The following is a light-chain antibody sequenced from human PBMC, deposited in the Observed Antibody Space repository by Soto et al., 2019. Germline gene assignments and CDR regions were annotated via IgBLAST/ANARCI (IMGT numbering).Light chain of an antibody. Sequence: QSALTQPASVSGSPGQSITISCTGTNSDVGGYNYVSWYQQHPGKAPELMIYEVSHRPSGVSNRFSGSKSGNTASLTISGLQSEDEADYYCISYTSDDVRYVFGTGTKLTVL. CDR3: ISYTSDDVRYV. V-gene: IGLV2-14*01. J-gene: IGLJ1*01. CDR2: EVS. CDR1: NSDVGGYNY.